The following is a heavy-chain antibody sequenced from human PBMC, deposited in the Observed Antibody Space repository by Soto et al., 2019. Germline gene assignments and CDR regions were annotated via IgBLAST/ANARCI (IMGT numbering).Heavy chain of an antibody. V-gene: IGHV1-18*01. CDR1: GYTFTSYG. CDR2: ISAYNGNT. Sequence: ASVKVSCKASGYTFTSYGISWVRQAPGQGLEWMGWISAYNGNTNYAQKLQGRVTMTTDTSTSTAYMELRSLRSDDTAVYYCARDLCSGGSCYFQTYYFDYWGQGTLVTVSS. J-gene: IGHJ4*02. D-gene: IGHD2-15*01. CDR3: ARDLCSGGSCYFQTYYFDY.